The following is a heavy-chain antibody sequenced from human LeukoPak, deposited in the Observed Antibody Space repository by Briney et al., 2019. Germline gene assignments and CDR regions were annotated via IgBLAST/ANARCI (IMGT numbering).Heavy chain of an antibody. J-gene: IGHJ4*02. CDR3: ARDGSSSWFSRYYFDY. D-gene: IGHD6-13*01. Sequence: GGSLRLSCAASGFAFSSYAMSWVRQAPGKGLEWVSAISGSDSSTYYADSMKGRFTISRDNSKNTMYLQMNSLRAEDTAVYYCARDGSSSWFSRYYFDYWGQGTLVTVSS. CDR2: ISGSDSST. V-gene: IGHV3-23*01. CDR1: GFAFSSYA.